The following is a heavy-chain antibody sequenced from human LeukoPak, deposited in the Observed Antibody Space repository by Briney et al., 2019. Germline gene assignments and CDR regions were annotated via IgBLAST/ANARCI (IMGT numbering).Heavy chain of an antibody. V-gene: IGHV3-23*01. D-gene: IGHD6-19*01. Sequence: GGSLRLSCAASGLSFSSFAMSWVRQGPARGLEWASSIRGNGVTFYADSVKGRFTLSSDSSRNTVYFQLNNLRVEDTAIYYCAKASWVSSTDAVRWGQGTLVTVSS. CDR1: GLSFSSFA. J-gene: IGHJ4*02. CDR3: AKASWVSSTDAVR. CDR2: IRGNGVT.